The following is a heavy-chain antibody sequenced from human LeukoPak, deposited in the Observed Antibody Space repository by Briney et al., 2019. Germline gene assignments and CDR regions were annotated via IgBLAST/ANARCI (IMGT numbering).Heavy chain of an antibody. J-gene: IGHJ4*02. Sequence: GGSLRLSCAASGFTFSSYGMHWVRQAPGKGLEWVAVISYDGSNKHYADSVKGRFTISRDNSKNTLYLQMNSLRAEDTAVYYCAKDRRHDYALFYFDYWGQGTLVTVSS. CDR2: ISYDGSNK. CDR3: AKDRRHDYALFYFDY. CDR1: GFTFSSYG. V-gene: IGHV3-30*18. D-gene: IGHD4-17*01.